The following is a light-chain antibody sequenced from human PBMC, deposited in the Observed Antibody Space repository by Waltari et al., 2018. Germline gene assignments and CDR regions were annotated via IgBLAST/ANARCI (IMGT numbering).Light chain of an antibody. CDR1: SSTIGSNI. J-gene: IGLJ3*02. V-gene: IGLV1-44*01. CDR2: SNN. Sequence: QSVLTQPPSASGTPGQRVTISCSGSSSTIGSNIVNWYQQLPGTAPKLLIYSNNQRPSGVPDRFSGSKSGTSASLAISGLQSEDEADYYCAAWDDSLHGLLFGGGTKLTVL. CDR3: AAWDDSLHGLL.